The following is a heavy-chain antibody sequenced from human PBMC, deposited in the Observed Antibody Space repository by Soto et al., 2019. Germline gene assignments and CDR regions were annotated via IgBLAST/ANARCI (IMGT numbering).Heavy chain of an antibody. CDR2: FYWDDAK. CDR1: GCSLSTNGVG. CDR3: AQARYESADYAY. D-gene: IGHD4-17*01. V-gene: IGHV2-5*02. J-gene: IGHJ4*02. Sequence: QITLKESGPTLVKPPQTLTLTCTFSGCSLSTNGVGGGWIRQPPGKALEWLELFYWDDAKRYSPSLKSRLSISKDTSKKQVVLTMTNKDPVDAATYYCAQARYESADYAYWGQGTLVTVSS.